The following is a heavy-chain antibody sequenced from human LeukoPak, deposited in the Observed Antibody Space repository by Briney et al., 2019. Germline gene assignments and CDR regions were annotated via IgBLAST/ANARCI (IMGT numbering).Heavy chain of an antibody. CDR3: ARVYSLGGWFDP. J-gene: IGHJ5*02. CDR1: GGSISSGGYY. V-gene: IGHV4-31*03. D-gene: IGHD5-18*01. Sequence: PSETLSLTCTVSGGSISSGGYYWSWIRQHPGKGLEWIGYMYYSGSTYYNPSLKSRVSISVETSKNQFSLKLSSVTAADTAVYYCARVYSLGGWFDPWGQGTLVTVSS. CDR2: MYYSGST.